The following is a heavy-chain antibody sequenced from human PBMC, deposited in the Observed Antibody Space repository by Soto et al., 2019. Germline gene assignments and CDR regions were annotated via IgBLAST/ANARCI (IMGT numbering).Heavy chain of an antibody. J-gene: IGHJ6*02. CDR3: AGGPLDSSSWYDYYYCGMDV. D-gene: IGHD6-13*01. CDR1: GYTFTSYG. CDR2: ISAYNGNT. V-gene: IGHV1-18*04. Sequence: QVQLVQSGAEVKKPGASVKVSCKASGYTFTSYGISWVRQAPGQGLEWMGWISAYNGNTNYAQKLQGRVTMTTDTATSTAYMELRSRRSDDTAVYYCAGGPLDSSSWYDYYYCGMDVWGQGTTVTVSS.